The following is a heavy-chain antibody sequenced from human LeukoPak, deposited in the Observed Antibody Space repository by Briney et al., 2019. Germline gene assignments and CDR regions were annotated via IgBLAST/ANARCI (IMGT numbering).Heavy chain of an antibody. CDR1: GFTFSSYA. J-gene: IGHJ3*02. CDR2: ISYDGSNK. CDR3: ARDQWELLGAFDI. D-gene: IGHD1-26*01. Sequence: GSLRLSCAASGFTFSSYAMHWVRPAPGKGLGWVAVISYDGSNKYYADSVKGRFTISRDNSKNTLYLQMNSLRAEDTAVYYCARDQWELLGAFDIWGQGTMVTVSS. V-gene: IGHV3-30*04.